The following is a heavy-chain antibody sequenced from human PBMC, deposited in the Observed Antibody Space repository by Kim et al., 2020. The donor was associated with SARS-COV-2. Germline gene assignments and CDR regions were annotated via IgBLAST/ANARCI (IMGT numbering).Heavy chain of an antibody. CDR1: GGSISSYY. CDR3: ARDLGAVAGTYYYYGMDV. CDR2: IYYSGST. V-gene: IGHV4-59*01. J-gene: IGHJ6*04. Sequence: SETLSLTCTVSGGSISSYYWSWIRQPPGKGLEWIGYIYYSGSTNYNPSLKSRVTISVDTSKNQFSLKLSSVTAADTAVYYCARDLGAVAGTYYYYGMDVWGKGTTVTVSS. D-gene: IGHD6-19*01.